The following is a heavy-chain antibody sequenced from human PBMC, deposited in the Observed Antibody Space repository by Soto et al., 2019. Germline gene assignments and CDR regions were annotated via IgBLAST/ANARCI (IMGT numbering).Heavy chain of an antibody. Sequence: PFVSLRHPWAAVWCTCSSYAISWIRQVPGKVLEWVSAISSGAGTYYVDSVKGRFTFSRDNSKNTLCLQMNSLRVEDTAVYSCAKVRVPNDSIGYYSIVIESWVQGSLVTVSS. CDR3: AKVRVPNDSIGYYSIVIES. CDR2: ISSGAGT. V-gene: IGHV3-23*01. CDR1: WCTCSSYA. D-gene: IGHD3-22*01. J-gene: IGHJ4*02.